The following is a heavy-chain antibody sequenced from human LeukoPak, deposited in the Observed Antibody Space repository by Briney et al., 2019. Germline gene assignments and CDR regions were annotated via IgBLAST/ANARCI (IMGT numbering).Heavy chain of an antibody. CDR2: INAGNGNT. CDR1: GYTFTSYG. J-gene: IGHJ5*02. V-gene: IGHV1-3*01. Sequence: ASVKVSCKASGYTFTSYGISWVRQAPGQGLEWMGWINAGNGNTKYSQKFQGRVTITRDTSASTAYMELSSLRSEDTAVYYCARDLNYDILTGLPFYWFDPWGQGTLVTVSS. CDR3: ARDLNYDILTGLPFYWFDP. D-gene: IGHD3-9*01.